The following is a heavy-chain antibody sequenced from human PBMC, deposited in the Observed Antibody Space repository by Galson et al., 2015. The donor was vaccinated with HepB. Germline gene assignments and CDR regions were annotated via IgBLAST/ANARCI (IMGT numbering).Heavy chain of an antibody. Sequence: SETLSLTCTVSGGSISSSSYYWGWIRQPPGKGLEWIGSIYYSGSTYYNPSLKSRVTISVDTSKNQFSLKLSSVTAADTAVYYCARHEDTAMAIDYWGQGTLVTVSS. D-gene: IGHD5-18*01. CDR2: IYYSGST. J-gene: IGHJ4*02. CDR1: GGSISSSSYY. V-gene: IGHV4-39*01. CDR3: ARHEDTAMAIDY.